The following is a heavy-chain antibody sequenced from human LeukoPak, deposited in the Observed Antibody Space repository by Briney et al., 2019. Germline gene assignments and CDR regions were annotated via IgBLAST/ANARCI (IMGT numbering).Heavy chain of an antibody. J-gene: IGHJ4*02. D-gene: IGHD6-6*01. CDR1: GFTFSSYA. V-gene: IGHV3-23*01. Sequence: GGSLRLSCAASGFTFSSYAMSWVRQALGKGLEWVSAISGSGGSTYYADSVKGRFTISRDNSKNTLYLQMNSLRAEDTAVYYCAKDLHSSSTFDYWGQGTLVTASS. CDR3: AKDLHSSSTFDY. CDR2: ISGSGGST.